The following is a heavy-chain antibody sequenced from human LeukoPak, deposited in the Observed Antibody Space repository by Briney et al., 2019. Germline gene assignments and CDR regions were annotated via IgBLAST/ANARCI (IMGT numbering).Heavy chain of an antibody. Sequence: GGSLRLSCAASGFTFSSYAMHWVRQAPGKGLEWVAVISYDGSNKYYADSVKGRFTISRDNSKNTLYLQMNSLRAEDTAVYYCARTYYGSGSYPYYYYGMDVWGQGTTVTVSS. D-gene: IGHD3-10*01. V-gene: IGHV3-30-3*01. J-gene: IGHJ6*02. CDR3: ARTYYGSGSYPYYYYGMDV. CDR2: ISYDGSNK. CDR1: GFTFSSYA.